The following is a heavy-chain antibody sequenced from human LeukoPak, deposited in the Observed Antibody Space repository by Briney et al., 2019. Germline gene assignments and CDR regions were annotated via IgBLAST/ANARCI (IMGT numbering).Heavy chain of an antibody. CDR3: ARASYNWGFQNSALDI. D-gene: IGHD7-27*01. CDR2: IKQDGSEK. J-gene: IGHJ3*02. CDR1: GFTFTNYW. Sequence: GGSLRLSCAASGFTFTNYWMSWVRHAPGEGLEWVANIKQDGSEKYYVGSVKGRFTISRDNAKNSLSLQMHGLRTEDAAVYYCARASYNWGFQNSALDIWGQGTTVTVSS. V-gene: IGHV3-7*01.